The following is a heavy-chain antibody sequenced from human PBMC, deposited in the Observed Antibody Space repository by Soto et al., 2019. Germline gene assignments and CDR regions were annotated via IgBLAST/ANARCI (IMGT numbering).Heavy chain of an antibody. J-gene: IGHJ6*03. CDR2: IYYSGST. CDR1: GGSISSYY. D-gene: IGHD3-10*01. CDR3: ARGGGGNYYYYYYMDV. Sequence: SETLSLTCTVSGGSISSYYWSWIRQPPGKGLEWIGYIYYSGSTNYNPSLKSRVTISVDTSKNQFSLKLSSVTAADTAVYYCARGGGGNYYYYYYMDVWGKGTTVTVSS. V-gene: IGHV4-59*01.